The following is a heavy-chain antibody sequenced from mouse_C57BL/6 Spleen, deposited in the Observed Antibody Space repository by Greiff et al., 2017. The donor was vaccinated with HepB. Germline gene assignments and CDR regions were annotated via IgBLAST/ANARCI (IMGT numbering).Heavy chain of an antibody. D-gene: IGHD1-1*01. CDR2: INPNNGGT. Sequence: EVQLQQSGPELVKPGASVKISCKASGYTFTDYYMNWVKQSHGKSLEWIGDINPNNGGTSYNQKFKGKATLTVDKSSSTAYMELRSLTSEDSAVYYCARPIYYYGSSLTDYAMDYWGQGTSVTVSS. V-gene: IGHV1-26*01. CDR3: ARPIYYYGSSLTDYAMDY. CDR1: GYTFTDYY. J-gene: IGHJ4*01.